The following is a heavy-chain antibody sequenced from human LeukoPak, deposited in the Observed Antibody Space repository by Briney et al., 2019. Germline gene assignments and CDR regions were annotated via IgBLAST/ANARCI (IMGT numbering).Heavy chain of an antibody. J-gene: IGHJ4*02. V-gene: IGHV3-53*01. CDR3: ARSHRYYFDY. CDR1: CFTVSSNY. Sequence: GGFLRPSYAASCFTVSSNYMTLVRLAPGNVLGWGSIFYSGSSTYYADSVQGRFSISTDNSNNTLYLQLNSLRAADTAVYYCARSHRYYFDYWGQGTLVTVSS. CDR2: FYSGSST.